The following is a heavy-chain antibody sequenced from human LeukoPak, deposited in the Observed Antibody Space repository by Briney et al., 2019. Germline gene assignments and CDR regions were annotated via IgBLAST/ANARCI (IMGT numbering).Heavy chain of an antibody. CDR1: GFTFSSYA. CDR2: INFSGNNT. D-gene: IGHD6-13*01. J-gene: IGHJ2*01. Sequence: GGSLRLSCSASGFTFSSYAMNWVRQAPGKGLEWISTINFSGNNTFYADSVKGRFTISRENAKNSLYLQMNSLRAGDTAVYYCARAAYSSTWYSRYFDLWGRGTLVTVSS. CDR3: ARAAYSSTWYSRYFDL. V-gene: IGHV3-23*01.